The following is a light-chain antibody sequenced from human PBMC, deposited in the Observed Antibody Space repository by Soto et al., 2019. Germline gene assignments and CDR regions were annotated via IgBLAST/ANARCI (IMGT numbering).Light chain of an antibody. J-gene: IGKJ5*01. CDR2: DAS. Sequence: EIVLTQSPATLSLSPGERATLSCRASLSVSGYLAWYQQKPGQATRLLIYDASKRDTGIPARFSGRGSGTDFPLTIISLEPEDFAVYYCQQRSNWPPVITFGQGTRLEIK. V-gene: IGKV3-11*01. CDR3: QQRSNWPPVIT. CDR1: LSVSGY.